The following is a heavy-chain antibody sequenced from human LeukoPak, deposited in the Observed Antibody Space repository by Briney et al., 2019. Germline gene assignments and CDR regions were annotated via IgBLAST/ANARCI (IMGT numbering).Heavy chain of an antibody. CDR2: INHSGST. J-gene: IGHJ4*01. CDR3: ARGEGARDGYNYAGPFYFDY. D-gene: IGHD5-24*01. CDR1: GFTFSSYA. V-gene: IGHV4-34*01. Sequence: PGGSLRLSCAASGFTFSSYAMSWVRQAPGKGLGWIGKINHSGSTNYSPSLKSRVTISIDTSKNQFSLKLNSMTAADTAVYYCARGEGARDGYNYAGPFYFDYWGHGTLVTVSS.